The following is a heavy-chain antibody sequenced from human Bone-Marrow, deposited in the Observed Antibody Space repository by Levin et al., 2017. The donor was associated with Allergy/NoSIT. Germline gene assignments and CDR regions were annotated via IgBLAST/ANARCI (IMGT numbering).Heavy chain of an antibody. CDR3: YSSAFDV. CDR2: IKSQTDGGTT. J-gene: IGHJ3*01. Sequence: LSLTCAASRFTFSDAWMSWVRQAPGKGLEWVGRIKSQTDGGTTDYAAPVKGRFTISRDDSKNTLYLHMNSLKTEDTAMYYCYSSAFDVWGQGTMVTVSS. V-gene: IGHV3-15*05. CDR1: RFTFSDAW. D-gene: IGHD2-15*01.